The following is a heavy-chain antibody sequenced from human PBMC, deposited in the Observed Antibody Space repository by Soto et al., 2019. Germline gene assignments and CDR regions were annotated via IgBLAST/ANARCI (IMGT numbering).Heavy chain of an antibody. Sequence: QVPLVESGGGVVHPGRSLRLSCAGSGFTFSRSAMHLVRQAPGKGVEWAAVISYDGNDKFYATSVKGRFTISRDNSKNTLYLEMNGLRGEDTAGYYSARERLGEYVTDCWGQGTLVTVSS. J-gene: IGHJ4*02. CDR2: ISYDGNDK. CDR3: ARERLGEYVTDC. V-gene: IGHV3-30-3*01. D-gene: IGHD3-16*01. CDR1: GFTFSRSA.